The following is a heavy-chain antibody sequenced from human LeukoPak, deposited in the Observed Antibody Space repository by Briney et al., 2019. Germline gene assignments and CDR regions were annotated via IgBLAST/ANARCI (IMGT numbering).Heavy chain of an antibody. J-gene: IGHJ3*02. CDR2: IYYSGST. Sequence: SETLSLTCTVSGGSISSYYWSWIRQPPGKGLEWIGYIYYSGSTNYNPSLKSRVTISVDTSKNQFSLKLSSLTAADTAVYYCARSSGYYYGAFDIWGQGTMVTVSS. CDR1: GGSISSYY. V-gene: IGHV4-59*01. CDR3: ARSSGYYYGAFDI. D-gene: IGHD3-22*01.